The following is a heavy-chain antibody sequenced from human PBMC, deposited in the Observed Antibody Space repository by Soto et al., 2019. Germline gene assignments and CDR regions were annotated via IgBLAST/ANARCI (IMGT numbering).Heavy chain of an antibody. CDR1: GFTFSNYA. D-gene: IGHD5-18*01. J-gene: IGHJ6*02. CDR3: ARDTGPNGYNYYYFGMDV. CDR2: ISYDGSDK. V-gene: IGHV3-30-3*01. Sequence: GGSLRLSCAASGFTFSNYAMHWVRQAPGKGLEWVAVISYDGSDKYNANSVKGRFTISRDNSKNTLYLQMNSLRAEDTAVYYCARDTGPNGYNYYYFGMDVWGQGTTVTVSS.